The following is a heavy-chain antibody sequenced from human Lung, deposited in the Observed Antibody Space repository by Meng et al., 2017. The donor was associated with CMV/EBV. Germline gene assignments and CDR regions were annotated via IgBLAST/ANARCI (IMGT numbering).Heavy chain of an antibody. CDR2: ISLNSGRV. CDR3: AKDSSVVCYYGMDV. CDR1: GFTFDDYA. V-gene: IGHV3-9*01. D-gene: IGHD5/OR15-5a*01. Sequence: SLKISCAASGFTFDDYAMHWVRQAPGKGLEWVSCISLNSGRVGYSDSVKGRFTISRDNAKNSLYLQMNSLRGDDTALYYCAKDSSVVCYYGMDVWGQGTTVTVSS. J-gene: IGHJ6*02.